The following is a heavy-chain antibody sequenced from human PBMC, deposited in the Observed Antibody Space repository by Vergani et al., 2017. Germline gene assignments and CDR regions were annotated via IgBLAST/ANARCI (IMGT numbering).Heavy chain of an antibody. V-gene: IGHV3-11*01. CDR3: ARDPGYSGNEL. Sequence: QVQLVESGGGLVKPGGSLRLSCAASGFTFSDYYMSWIGQAPGKGLGWVSYIRSSGSTIYYADSVKGRFTISRDKAKNALYLQMNSLRAEDTALYYCARDPGYSGNELWGQGTLVTVSS. CDR2: IRSSGSTI. D-gene: IGHD5-12*01. CDR1: GFTFSDYY. J-gene: IGHJ4*02.